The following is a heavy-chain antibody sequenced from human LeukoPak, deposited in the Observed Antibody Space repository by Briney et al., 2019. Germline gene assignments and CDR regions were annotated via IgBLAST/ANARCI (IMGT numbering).Heavy chain of an antibody. Sequence: GGSLRLSCAASGFTFSSYWMSWVRQAPGKGLEWVANIKQDGSEKYYVDSVKGRFTISRDNAKNSLYLQMNSLRAEDTAVYYCAREGSGSYPAFDYWGQGTLDTVSS. CDR2: IKQDGSEK. D-gene: IGHD1-26*01. CDR1: GFTFSSYW. J-gene: IGHJ4*02. V-gene: IGHV3-7*01. CDR3: AREGSGSYPAFDY.